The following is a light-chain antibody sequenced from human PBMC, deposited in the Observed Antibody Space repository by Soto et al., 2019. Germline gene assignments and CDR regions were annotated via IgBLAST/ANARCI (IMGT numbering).Light chain of an antibody. CDR3: QQYYSYPLT. V-gene: IGKV1-8*01. Sequence: IQMTQSPSTLSASTGDRVTITCRASQGISSYLAWYQQKPGKAPKLLIYAASTLQSGVPSRFSGSGSGTDFTLTISCLQSEDFATYYCQQYYSYPLTFGGGTKVDIK. CDR2: AAS. CDR1: QGISSY. J-gene: IGKJ4*01.